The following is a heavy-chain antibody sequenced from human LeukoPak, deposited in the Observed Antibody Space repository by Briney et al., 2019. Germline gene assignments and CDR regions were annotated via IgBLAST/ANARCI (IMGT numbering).Heavy chain of an antibody. D-gene: IGHD6-13*01. J-gene: IGHJ4*02. CDR1: GFPFGSHT. CDR3: AREMYSSSWVSS. CDR2: ISGSSSAT. V-gene: IGHV3-48*04. Sequence: GGSLRLSCAASGFPFGSHTMNWVRQAPGKGLEWISYISGSSSATYYADSVKGRFTISRDNAKNSLYLQMNSLRAEDTAVYYCAREMYSSSWVSSWGQGTLVTVSS.